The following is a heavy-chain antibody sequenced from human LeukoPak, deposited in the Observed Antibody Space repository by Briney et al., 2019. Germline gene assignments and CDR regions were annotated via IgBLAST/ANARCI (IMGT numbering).Heavy chain of an antibody. CDR1: GFTFSSYA. D-gene: IGHD3-3*01. V-gene: IGHV3-66*01. J-gene: IGHJ4*02. CDR2: IYSGGST. Sequence: GGSLRLSCAASGFTFSSYAMSWVRQAPGEGLEWVSVIYSGGSTYYADSVKGRFTISRDNSKNTLYLQMNSLRAEDTAVYYCASSSSGYCDYWGQGTLVTVSS. CDR3: ASSSSGYCDY.